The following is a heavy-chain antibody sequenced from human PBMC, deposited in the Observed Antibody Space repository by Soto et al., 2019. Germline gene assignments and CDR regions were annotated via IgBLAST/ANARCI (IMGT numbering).Heavy chain of an antibody. CDR3: AIKGVVRGVDI. CDR2: ISGSGGST. V-gene: IGHV3-23*01. D-gene: IGHD3-10*01. CDR1: GFTFSSYS. J-gene: IGHJ3*02. Sequence: PGGSLRLSCAASGFTFSSYSMNWVRQAPGKGLEWVSAISGSGGSTYYADSVKGRFTISRDNSKNTLYLQMNSLRAEDTAVYYCAIKGVVRGVDIWGQGTMVTVSS.